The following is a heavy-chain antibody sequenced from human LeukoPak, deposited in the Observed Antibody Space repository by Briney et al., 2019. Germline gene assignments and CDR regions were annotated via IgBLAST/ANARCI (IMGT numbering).Heavy chain of an antibody. CDR1: GYSFTSYW. Sequence: GESLKISCKGSGYSFTSYWITWVRQMPGKGLEWMGRIDPSDSYTNYSPSFQGHVTISADKSISTAYLQWSSLKASDTAMYYCARYTTGAFDYWGQGTLVAVSS. CDR2: IDPSDSYT. CDR3: ARYTTGAFDY. J-gene: IGHJ4*02. V-gene: IGHV5-10-1*01. D-gene: IGHD1-1*01.